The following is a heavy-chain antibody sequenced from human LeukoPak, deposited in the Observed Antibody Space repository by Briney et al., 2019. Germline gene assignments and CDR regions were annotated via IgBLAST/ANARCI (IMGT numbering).Heavy chain of an antibody. Sequence: SETLSLTCTVSGGSISTYYWSWIRQPPEKGLEWIGYIYYSGSTNYNPSLKSRVTISIDTSKNQFSLRLSSVTAADTAVYYCAREWQQLVPRYFDLWGRGTLVTVSS. J-gene: IGHJ2*01. D-gene: IGHD6-13*01. V-gene: IGHV4-59*01. CDR1: GGSISTYY. CDR3: AREWQQLVPRYFDL. CDR2: IYYSGST.